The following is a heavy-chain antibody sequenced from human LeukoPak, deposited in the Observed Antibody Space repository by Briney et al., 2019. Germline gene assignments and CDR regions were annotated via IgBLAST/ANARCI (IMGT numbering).Heavy chain of an antibody. CDR3: ARDQGVSSGGDNWFDP. CDR1: GYTFTDYY. V-gene: IGHV1-2*02. Sequence: ASVKVSCKASGYTFTDYYLHWVRQAPGHGLEWMGWINPKTGVTKYAQNFQGRVTMTRDTSINTAYMEVSRLRSDDTAVYYCARDQGVSSGGDNWFDPWGQGTLVTVSS. D-gene: IGHD3-10*01. CDR2: INPKTGVT. J-gene: IGHJ5*02.